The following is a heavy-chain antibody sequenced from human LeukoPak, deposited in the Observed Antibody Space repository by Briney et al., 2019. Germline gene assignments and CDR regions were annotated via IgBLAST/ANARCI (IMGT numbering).Heavy chain of an antibody. J-gene: IGHJ4*02. D-gene: IGHD2-21*02. V-gene: IGHV1-18*01. Sequence: ASVKVSCKASGYTFTSYGITWVRQAPGHGLKWMGWISPFNGKTRFAEEFQDRLTMTTDTPTRTAYMVLRSLRSDDTAVYYCVRDRDATPDDVRDYWGQGTLVTVSS. CDR2: ISPFNGKT. CDR3: VRDRDATPDDVRDY. CDR1: GYTFTSYG.